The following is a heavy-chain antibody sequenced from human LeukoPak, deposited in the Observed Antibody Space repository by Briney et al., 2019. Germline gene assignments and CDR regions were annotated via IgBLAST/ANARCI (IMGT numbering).Heavy chain of an antibody. CDR1: GFTFSNFA. CDR3: VRGGLYHYSGTSGDY. CDR2: TSASGNSP. J-gene: IGHJ4*02. Sequence: GGSLRLSCAASGFTFSNFAMSWVRQAPGKGLEWVSGTSASGNSPYYADSVKGRFIISRDNSKNTVFLQINSLRAEDTAVYYCVRGGLYHYSGTSGDYWGQGTLVTVSS. D-gene: IGHD1-26*01. V-gene: IGHV3-23*01.